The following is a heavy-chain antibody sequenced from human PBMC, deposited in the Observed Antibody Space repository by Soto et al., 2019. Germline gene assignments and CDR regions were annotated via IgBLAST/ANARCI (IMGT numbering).Heavy chain of an antibody. D-gene: IGHD3-10*01. CDR3: ARRITMVRGVMVPDAFDI. J-gene: IGHJ3*02. CDR1: GGSISSYY. V-gene: IGHV4-4*07. Sequence: QVQLQESGPGLVKPSETLSLTCTVSGGSISSYYWSWIRQPAGKGLEWIGRIYTSGSTNYNPSLKRRVTMSVDTAKNHFSLKLSSVSAADTAVYYGARRITMVRGVMVPDAFDIWGHGTMVTVSS. CDR2: IYTSGST.